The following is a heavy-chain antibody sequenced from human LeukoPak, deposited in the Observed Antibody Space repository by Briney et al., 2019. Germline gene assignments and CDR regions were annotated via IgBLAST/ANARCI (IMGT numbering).Heavy chain of an antibody. Sequence: ASVKVSCKVSGNTLTELSMHWVRQAPGKGLEWMGGFDPEDGETIYAQKLQGRVTTTEDTSTDTAYMELSSLRSEDTAVYYCATVGTTEGDGLDYWGQGTLVTVSS. J-gene: IGHJ4*02. D-gene: IGHD1-7*01. CDR3: ATVGTTEGDGLDY. V-gene: IGHV1-24*01. CDR1: GNTLTELS. CDR2: FDPEDGET.